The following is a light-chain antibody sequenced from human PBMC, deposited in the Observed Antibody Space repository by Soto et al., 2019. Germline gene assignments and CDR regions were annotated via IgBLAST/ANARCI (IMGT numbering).Light chain of an antibody. CDR3: QQYKSYSIT. J-gene: IGKJ5*01. Sequence: DIQMTQSPSTLSASVGDRVTITCRASQSISSWLAWYMQKPGKAPKLLIYDAASLESGVPSRFSGSGYGTEFTLTISSLQPDDFATYYCQQYKSYSITFGQGTRLEI. V-gene: IGKV1-5*01. CDR2: DAA. CDR1: QSISSW.